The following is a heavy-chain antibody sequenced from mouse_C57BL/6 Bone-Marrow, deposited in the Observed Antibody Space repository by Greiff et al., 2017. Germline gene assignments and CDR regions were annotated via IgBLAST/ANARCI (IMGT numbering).Heavy chain of an antibody. J-gene: IGHJ4*01. CDR3: ARVNDAMDY. CDR2: ISDGGSYT. V-gene: IGHV5-4*01. Sequence: EVHLVESGGGLVKPGGSLKLSCAASGFTFSSYAMSWVRQTPEKRLEWVATISDGGSYTYYPDNVKGRFTISRYNAKNNLYMQMSHLKSEDTAMYYCARVNDAMDYWGQGTSVTVSS. CDR1: GFTFSSYA.